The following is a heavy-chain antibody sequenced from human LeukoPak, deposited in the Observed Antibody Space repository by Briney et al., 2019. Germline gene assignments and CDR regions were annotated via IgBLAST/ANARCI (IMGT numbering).Heavy chain of an antibody. V-gene: IGHV4-38-2*02. Sequence: SETLSLTCTVSGYSISSGYYWGWIRQPPGKGLEWIGSIYHSGSTYYNPSLKSRVTISVDTSKNQFSLKLSSVTAADTAVYYCARVTPIFGVVTDAFDIWGQGTMVTVSS. CDR2: IYHSGST. CDR1: GYSISSGYY. CDR3: ARVTPIFGVVTDAFDI. D-gene: IGHD3-3*02. J-gene: IGHJ3*02.